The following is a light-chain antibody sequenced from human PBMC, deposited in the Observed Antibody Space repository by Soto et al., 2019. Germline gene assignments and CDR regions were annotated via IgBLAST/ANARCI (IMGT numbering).Light chain of an antibody. CDR1: QRINNW. CDR2: EAS. CDR3: QQYNTYRT. J-gene: IGKJ1*01. Sequence: DIQMTQSPSSLSASVGDRVTITWRASQRINNWLAWYQQKPGKAPKVLIYEASSLESGVPSRFSGSGSGTEFTLTISSLQPDDFATYYCQQYNTYRTFGQGTKVEIK. V-gene: IGKV1-5*03.